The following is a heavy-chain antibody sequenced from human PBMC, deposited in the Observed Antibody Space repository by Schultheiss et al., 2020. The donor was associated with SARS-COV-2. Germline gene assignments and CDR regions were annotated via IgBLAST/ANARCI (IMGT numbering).Heavy chain of an antibody. CDR1: GFTFSNAW. CDR3: ALVAGSGYLV. V-gene: IGHV3-30-3*01. D-gene: IGHD3-22*01. CDR2: ISYDGSNK. Sequence: GESLKISCAASGFTFSNAWMNWVRQAPGKGLEWVAVISYDGSNKYYADSVKGRFTISRDNSKNTLYLQMNSLRAEDTAVYYCALVAGSGYLVWGQGTLVTVSS. J-gene: IGHJ4*02.